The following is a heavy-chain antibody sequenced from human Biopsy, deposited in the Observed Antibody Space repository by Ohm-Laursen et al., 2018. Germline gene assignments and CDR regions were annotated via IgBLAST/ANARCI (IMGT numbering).Heavy chain of an antibody. V-gene: IGHV1-69*13. Sequence: ASVKVSCNPPGGTFSNYGVNWVRQAPGQGLEWMGGIIPMFGTANYAQMFQGRVTISADESTSTSYMELSSLTTEDTAIYYCARGPHSGSHSCFDYWGRGTLVTVSS. J-gene: IGHJ4*02. CDR2: IIPMFGTA. D-gene: IGHD1-26*01. CDR1: GGTFSNYG. CDR3: ARGPHSGSHSCFDY.